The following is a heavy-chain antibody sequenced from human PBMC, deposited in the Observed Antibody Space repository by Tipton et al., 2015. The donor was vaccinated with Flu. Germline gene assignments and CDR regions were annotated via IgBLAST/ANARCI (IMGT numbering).Heavy chain of an antibody. V-gene: IGHV3-23*01. CDR3: AKVIPELVAGLDY. CDR1: GFTFSSYA. Sequence: SLRLSCAASGFTFSSYAMSWVRQAPGKGLEWVSGISGGGSTTYFADSVKGRFTISRDNSRNTLYLQMNSLRAEDTAVYYCAKVIPELVAGLDYWGQGTLVTVSS. D-gene: IGHD6-19*01. J-gene: IGHJ4*02. CDR2: ISGGGSTT.